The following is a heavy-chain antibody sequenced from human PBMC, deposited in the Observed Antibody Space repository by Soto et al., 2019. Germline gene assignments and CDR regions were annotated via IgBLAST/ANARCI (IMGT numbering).Heavy chain of an antibody. J-gene: IGHJ6*02. CDR2: ISSRSSYI. V-gene: IGHV3-21*01. CDR3: TRDLAAATSYGMDV. Sequence: EVQLVESGGGLVKPGGSLRLSCAASGFTFSPYTMNWVRQAPGKGLEWVSPISSRSSYIYYADSVKGRFTISRDNAKNSLYLLMNSLRAEDTAVYYCTRDLAAATSYGMDVWGQGTTVTVSS. CDR1: GFTFSPYT. D-gene: IGHD6-13*01.